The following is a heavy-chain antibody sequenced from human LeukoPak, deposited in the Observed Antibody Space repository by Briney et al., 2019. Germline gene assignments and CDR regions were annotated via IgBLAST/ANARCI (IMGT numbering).Heavy chain of an antibody. V-gene: IGHV3-30-3*01. CDR2: ISYDGSNK. J-gene: IGHJ6*02. Sequence: GGSLRLSCAASGFTFSSDAMHWVRQAPGKGLEWVAVISYDGSNKYYADSVKGRFTISRDNSKNTLYLQMNSLRAEDTAVYYCAKVVTRQDHYGMDVWGQGTTVTVSS. CDR3: AKVVTRQDHYGMDV. D-gene: IGHD4-11*01. CDR1: GFTFSSDA.